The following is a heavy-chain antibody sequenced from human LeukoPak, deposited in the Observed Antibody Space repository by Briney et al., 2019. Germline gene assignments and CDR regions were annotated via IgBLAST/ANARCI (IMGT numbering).Heavy chain of an antibody. J-gene: IGHJ4*02. V-gene: IGHV4-39*01. D-gene: IGHD6-19*01. CDR3: ARGDNIAVGLAPIDY. Sequence: PSETLSLTCTVSGGSISSSSYYWGWIRQPPGKGLEWIGSIYYSGSTYYNPSLKSRVTISVDTSKNQFSLKLSSVTAADTAVYYCARGDNIAVGLAPIDYWGQGTLVTVSS. CDR1: GGSISSSSYY. CDR2: IYYSGST.